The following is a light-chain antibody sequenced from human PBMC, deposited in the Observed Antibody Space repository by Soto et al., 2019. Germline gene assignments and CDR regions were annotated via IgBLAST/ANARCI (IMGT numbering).Light chain of an antibody. V-gene: IGKV3-11*01. J-gene: IGKJ1*01. Sequence: EIVLTQSPGTLPLSPGERATLSCRASVTSSYLAWYQQKAGQAPRLLIYYTSNRATGIPARFSGSGSGTDFTLTISSLAPEDFAIYYCHQRQSWPRTFGQGTKVDIK. CDR1: VTSSY. CDR3: HQRQSWPRT. CDR2: YTS.